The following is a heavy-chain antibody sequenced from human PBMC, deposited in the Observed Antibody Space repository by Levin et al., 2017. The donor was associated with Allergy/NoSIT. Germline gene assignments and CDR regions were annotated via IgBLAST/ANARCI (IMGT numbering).Heavy chain of an antibody. V-gene: IGHV3-30*03. Sequence: PGGSLRLSCAASGFTFNDYDMHWVRQAPGQGLEWVAVISYDGGNKYYADSVRGRFTISRDNSMNTLYLQMNSPRVEDTAVYSCARLSRIRLGDFWGENWFDPWGQGVLVTVSS. CDR3: ARLSRIRLGDFWGENWFDP. CDR1: GFTFNDYD. D-gene: IGHD3-16*01. J-gene: IGHJ5*02. CDR2: ISYDGGNK.